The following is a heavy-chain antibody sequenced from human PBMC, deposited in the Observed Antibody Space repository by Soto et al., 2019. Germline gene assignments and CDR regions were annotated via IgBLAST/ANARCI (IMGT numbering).Heavy chain of an antibody. J-gene: IGHJ6*02. CDR1: GGSISSNKW. CDR3: ARDDHNVVVPTSLGAMDV. D-gene: IGHD2-2*01. Sequence: QVQLQESGPGLVKPSETLSLTCAVYGGSISSNKWWSWVRQPPGKGLEWIGEIYHSGSTNYNPSLKSRVTISLDKSKNQFSLKLTSVTAADSAVYYCARDDHNVVVPTSLGAMDVWGQGTTVTVSS. V-gene: IGHV4-4*02. CDR2: IYHSGST.